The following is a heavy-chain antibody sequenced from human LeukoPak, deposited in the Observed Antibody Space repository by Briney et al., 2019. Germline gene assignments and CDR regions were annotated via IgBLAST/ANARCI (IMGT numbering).Heavy chain of an antibody. D-gene: IGHD3-9*01. Sequence: SETLSLTCAVSGGSISSGGYSWSWIRQPPGKGLEWIGYTYHSGSTYYNPSLKSRVTISVDRSKNQFSLKLSSVTAADTAVYYCARVAGHYDILTGYYQPYYFDYWGQGTLVTVSS. CDR2: TYHSGST. V-gene: IGHV4-30-2*01. CDR3: ARVAGHYDILTGYYQPYYFDY. CDR1: GGSISSGGYS. J-gene: IGHJ4*02.